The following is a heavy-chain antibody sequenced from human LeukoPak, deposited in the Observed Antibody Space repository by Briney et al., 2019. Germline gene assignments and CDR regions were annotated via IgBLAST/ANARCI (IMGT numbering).Heavy chain of an antibody. J-gene: IGHJ4*02. CDR3: AKDLDVDIVAHDY. CDR2: ISGSGGST. D-gene: IGHD5-12*01. V-gene: IGHV3-23*01. Sequence: GGSLRLSCAASGFTFSNYAMSWVRQAPGKGLEWVSAISGSGGSTYYVDSVKGRFTISRDNSKNTLYLQMNGLRAEDTAVYYCAKDLDVDIVAHDYWGQGTLVTVSS. CDR1: GFTFSNYA.